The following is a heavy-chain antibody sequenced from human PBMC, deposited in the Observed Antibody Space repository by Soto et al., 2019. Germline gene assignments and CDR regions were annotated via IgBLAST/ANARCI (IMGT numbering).Heavy chain of an antibody. V-gene: IGHV3-23*01. D-gene: IGHD6-13*01. J-gene: IGHJ4*02. Sequence: GGSLRLSCAASGFTFSSYAMSWVRQAPGKGLEWVSAISGSGGSTYYADSVKGRFTISRDNSKNTLYLQMNGLRAEDTAVYYCAKDWDSIAAAGSSYFDYWGQGTLVTVSS. CDR2: ISGSGGST. CDR3: AKDWDSIAAAGSSYFDY. CDR1: GFTFSSYA.